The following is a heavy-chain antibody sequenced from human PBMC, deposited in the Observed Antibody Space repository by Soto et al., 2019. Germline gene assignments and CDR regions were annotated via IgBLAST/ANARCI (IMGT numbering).Heavy chain of an antibody. Sequence: GGSLRLSCAASGFTFSSYSMNWVRQAPGKGLEWVSYISSSSSTIYYAVSVKGRFTISRDNAKNPLDLQMNSLRDEDTAVYYCARTYYDFWSGLYYYGMDVWGQGTTVTVSS. CDR2: ISSSSSTI. V-gene: IGHV3-48*02. D-gene: IGHD3-3*01. CDR3: ARTYYDFWSGLYYYGMDV. J-gene: IGHJ6*02. CDR1: GFTFSSYS.